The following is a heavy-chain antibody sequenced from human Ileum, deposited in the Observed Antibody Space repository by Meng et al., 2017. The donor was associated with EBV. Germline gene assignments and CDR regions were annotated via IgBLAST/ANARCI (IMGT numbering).Heavy chain of an antibody. CDR2: INSAGSST. J-gene: IGHJ5*02. CDR1: GFTFRSYW. Sequence: EVELGESGGGLVQPGGSLRLSCEASGFTFRSYWMHWVRQAQGKGLVWVSRINSAGSSTSYADSVKGRFTISRDNSRNTVHLQMNSLRAEDTAVYYCAQDQNYAGSGSYYVSWGQGTLVTVSS. D-gene: IGHD3-10*01. CDR3: AQDQNYAGSGSYYVS. V-gene: IGHV3-74*01.